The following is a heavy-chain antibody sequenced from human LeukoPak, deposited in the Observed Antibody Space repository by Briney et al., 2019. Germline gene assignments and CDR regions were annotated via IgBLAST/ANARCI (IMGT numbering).Heavy chain of an antibody. V-gene: IGHV1-2*02. CDR2: INPNSAGT. J-gene: IGHJ4*02. CDR1: GYSFICYY. Sequence: ASVKVSCKASGYSFICYYMHWERQAPGQGLEWMGWINPNSAGTNYAQKFQARVTMTSDTSISTAYMELSRLRSDDTAVYYCARSSAAWYFFDYWGQGTLVTVSS. CDR3: ARSSAAWYFFDY. D-gene: IGHD6-13*01.